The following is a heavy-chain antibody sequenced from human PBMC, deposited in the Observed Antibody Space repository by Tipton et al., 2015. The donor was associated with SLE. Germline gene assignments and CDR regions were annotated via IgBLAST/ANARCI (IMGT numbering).Heavy chain of an antibody. CDR1: GGSIIGYY. CDR3: ARGAKERITLVRVRPYYFDY. Sequence: TLSLTCTVSGGSIIGYYWSWIRQPAGKGPEWFGRIYTGGRTIHNPPLNSRVTMSLDTSKSQFSLKLTSVTAADTAVYYCARGAKERITLVRVRPYYFDYWGQGSLVTVSS. J-gene: IGHJ4*01. V-gene: IGHV4-4*07. CDR2: IYTGGRT. D-gene: IGHD3-10*01.